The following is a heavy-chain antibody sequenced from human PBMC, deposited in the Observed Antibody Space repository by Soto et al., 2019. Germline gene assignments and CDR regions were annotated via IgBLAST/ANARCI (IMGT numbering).Heavy chain of an antibody. J-gene: IGHJ4*02. CDR1: GGSISSGGYS. CDR2: IYHSGST. Sequence: SETLSLTCAVSGGSISSGGYSWSWIRQPPGKGLEWIGYIYHSGSTYYNPSLKSRVTISVDRSKNQFSLKLSSVTAADTAVYYCARGLITGSHYSGGWYYFDSWGQGTQVTV. CDR3: ARGLITGSHYSGGWYYFDS. V-gene: IGHV4-30-2*01. D-gene: IGHD6-19*01.